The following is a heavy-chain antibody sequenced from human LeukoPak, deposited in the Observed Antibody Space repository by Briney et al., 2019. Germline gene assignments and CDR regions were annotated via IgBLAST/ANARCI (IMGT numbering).Heavy chain of an antibody. J-gene: IGHJ6*02. CDR3: ARESIVVVPANEVYYGMDV. CDR2: ISAYNGNT. Sequence: ASVKVSCKASGYTFTSYGISWVRQAPGQGLEWMGWISAYNGNTNCAQKLQGRVTITTDTSTSTAYMELRSLRSDDTAVYYCARESIVVVPANEVYYGMDVWGQGTTVTVSS. CDR1: GYTFTSYG. D-gene: IGHD2-2*01. V-gene: IGHV1-18*01.